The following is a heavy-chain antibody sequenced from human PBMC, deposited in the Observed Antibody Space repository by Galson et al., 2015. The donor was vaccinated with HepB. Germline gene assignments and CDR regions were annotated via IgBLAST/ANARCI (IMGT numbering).Heavy chain of an antibody. CDR2: LWYDRTAK. CDR1: GFIFSGYG. CDR3: ASEHNTRRFDY. J-gene: IGHJ4*02. D-gene: IGHD1-14*01. Sequence: PLRLSCAASGFIFSGYGMHRVRQAPGKGLEWVAVLWYDRTAKYYADSMKGRFTISRDNSKNTVYLQMNDLRVEDTAVYYCASEHNTRRFDYWGQGTLVTVSS. V-gene: IGHV3-33*01.